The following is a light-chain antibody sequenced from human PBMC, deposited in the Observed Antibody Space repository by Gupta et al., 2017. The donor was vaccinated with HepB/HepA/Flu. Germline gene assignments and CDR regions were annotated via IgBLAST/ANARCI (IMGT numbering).Light chain of an antibody. CDR2: DAY. J-gene: IGKJ4*01. Sequence: VMTHSPATLSVSPWYRVTRHCRAIKNVRSKLVLYQQKPAQAPRLLIYDAYTSATGIPARCSGSVYGKDFNLNISSLQPEDCAVYSCQQYNEWPLTFGGGTKVEIK. CDR1: KNVRSK. V-gene: IGKV3-15*01. CDR3: QQYNEWPLT.